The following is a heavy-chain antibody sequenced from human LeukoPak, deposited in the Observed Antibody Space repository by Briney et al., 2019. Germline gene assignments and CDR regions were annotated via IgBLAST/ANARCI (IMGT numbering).Heavy chain of an antibody. D-gene: IGHD3-22*01. Sequence: GGSLRLSCAASGFTFSSCGMHWVRQAPGKGLEWVAVIWYDGTNKYYADSVKGRFTISRDNSKNTLYLQMNSLRAEDTAVYYCAREYDSSGYQSYGMDVWGQGTTVTVSS. CDR1: GFTFSSCG. CDR2: IWYDGTNK. V-gene: IGHV3-33*01. CDR3: AREYDSSGYQSYGMDV. J-gene: IGHJ6*02.